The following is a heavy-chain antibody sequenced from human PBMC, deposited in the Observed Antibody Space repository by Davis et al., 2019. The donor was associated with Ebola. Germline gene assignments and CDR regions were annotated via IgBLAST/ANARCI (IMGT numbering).Heavy chain of an antibody. Sequence: GESLKISCAASKFTFSSFAMSWVRQAPGKGLEWVSGITGGGDTTYYADSVEGRFTISRDNSENTLFMQMNSLRAEDTAVYSCARDEVYTNYGSRFDFWGQGTLVAVSS. CDR2: ITGGGDTT. CDR3: ARDEVYTNYGSRFDF. J-gene: IGHJ4*02. CDR1: KFTFSSFA. D-gene: IGHD4-11*01. V-gene: IGHV3-23*01.